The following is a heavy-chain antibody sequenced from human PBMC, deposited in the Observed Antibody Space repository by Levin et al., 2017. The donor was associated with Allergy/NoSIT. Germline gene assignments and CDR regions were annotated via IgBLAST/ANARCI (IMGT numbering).Heavy chain of an antibody. Sequence: GESLKISCVASGFTVSGNYMSWVRQAPGKGLEWVSIIYSAGSTYYADSVKGRFTISRDNSKNTLWLQMNSLRAEDTAVYYCAREDCNTPSCSHYWGQGTLVTVSS. J-gene: IGHJ4*02. CDR1: GFTVSGNY. CDR3: AREDCNTPSCSHY. CDR2: IYSAGST. D-gene: IGHD2-2*01. V-gene: IGHV3-53*01.